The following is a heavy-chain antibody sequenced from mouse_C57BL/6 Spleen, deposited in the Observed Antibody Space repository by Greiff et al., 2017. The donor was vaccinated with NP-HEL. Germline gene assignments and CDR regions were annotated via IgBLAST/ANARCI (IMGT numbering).Heavy chain of an antibody. V-gene: IGHV5S21*01. CDR1: GFTFSSYA. CDR2: ISSGGDYI. CDR3: AREGGVLWPAMDD. J-gene: IGHJ4*01. Sequence: EVKLVESGEGLVKPGGSLKLSCAASGFTFSSYAMSWVRQTPEKRLEWVAYISSGGDYIYYADTVKGRFTISRDNARNTLYLQMSSLKSEDTAMYYCAREGGVLWPAMDDGGQGASVTVSS. D-gene: IGHD1-1*02.